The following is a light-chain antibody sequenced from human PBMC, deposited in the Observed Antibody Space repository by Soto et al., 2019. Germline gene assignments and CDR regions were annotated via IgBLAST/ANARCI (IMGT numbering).Light chain of an antibody. CDR2: EVT. V-gene: IGLV2-18*02. CDR1: SSDVGSYNR. Sequence: QSALTQPPSVSGSPGQSVTISCTGTSSDVGSYNRVSWYQQPPGTAPKLMIYEVTNRPSGVPNRFSAFKSGNTASLTISGLQTEDEAHYYCTSYTSSRTWVFGGGMKLSVL. J-gene: IGLJ3*02. CDR3: TSYTSSRTWV.